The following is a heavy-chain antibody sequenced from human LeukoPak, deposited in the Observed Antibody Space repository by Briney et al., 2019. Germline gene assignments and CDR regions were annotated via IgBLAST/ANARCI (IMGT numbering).Heavy chain of an antibody. V-gene: IGHV1-46*01. D-gene: IGHD1-26*01. Sequence: ASVKVSCKASGYTFTSYYMHWVRQAPGQGLEWMGVINPSGGSTSYAQKFQGRVTMTRDTSTSTVYMELSSLTSEDTAVFYCASDKVGAPSLLNYWGQGTLVTVSS. CDR2: INPSGGST. J-gene: IGHJ4*02. CDR1: GYTFTSYY. CDR3: ASDKVGAPSLLNY.